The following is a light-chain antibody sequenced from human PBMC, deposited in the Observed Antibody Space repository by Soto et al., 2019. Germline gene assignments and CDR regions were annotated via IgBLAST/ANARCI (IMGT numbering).Light chain of an antibody. J-gene: IGKJ5*01. CDR1: QSISSW. V-gene: IGKV1-5*03. CDR3: QQYNNWPPT. CDR2: KAS. Sequence: DIQMTQSPSTLSASVGDRVTITCRASQSISSWLAWYQQKPGKAPKLLIYKASSLESGVPSRFSGSGSGTEFTLTISSPQSEDFAVYYCQQYNNWPPTFGQGTRLEIK.